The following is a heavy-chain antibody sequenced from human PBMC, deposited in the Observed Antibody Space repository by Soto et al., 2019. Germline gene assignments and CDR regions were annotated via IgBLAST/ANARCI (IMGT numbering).Heavy chain of an antibody. V-gene: IGHV1-69*13. D-gene: IGHD3-16*01. CDR1: GYTFSSYA. Sequence: SVKVSCKASGYTFSSYAISWVRQAPGQGLEWMGGIIPIFGTANYAQKFQGRVTITADESTSTAYMELSSLRSEDTAVYYCASGLGGVTSSRFDYWGQGTLVTVSS. J-gene: IGHJ4*02. CDR3: ASGLGGVTSSRFDY. CDR2: IIPIFGTA.